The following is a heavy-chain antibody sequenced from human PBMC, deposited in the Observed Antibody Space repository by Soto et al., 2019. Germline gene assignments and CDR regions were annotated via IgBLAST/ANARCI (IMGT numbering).Heavy chain of an antibody. D-gene: IGHD3-3*01. CDR3: ARGSLYFDCVDY. V-gene: IGHV4-34*01. J-gene: IGHJ4*02. CDR2: INHSGST. CDR1: GGSFSGYY. Sequence: QVQLQQWGAGLLKPSETLSLTCAVYGGSFSGYYWSWIRQHPGKGLEWIGEINHSGSTNYNPSLNGRVSISVDTSKHHLSRKLSSVTAADTAVYYCARGSLYFDCVDYWGQGTLVTVSS.